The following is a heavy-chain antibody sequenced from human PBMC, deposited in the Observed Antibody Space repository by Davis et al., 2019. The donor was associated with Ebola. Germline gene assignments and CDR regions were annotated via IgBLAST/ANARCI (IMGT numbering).Heavy chain of an antibody. CDR1: GGTFSSYA. CDR2: IIPILGIA. D-gene: IGHD5-12*01. J-gene: IGHJ6*02. CDR3: ARNENSGYDPYYYYGMDV. V-gene: IGHV1-69*04. Sequence: SVKVSCKASGGTFSSYAISWVRQAPGQGLEWMGRIIPILGIANYAQKFQGRVTMTRDTSTSTVYMELSSLRSEDTAVYYCARNENSGYDPYYYYGMDVWGQGTTVTVSS.